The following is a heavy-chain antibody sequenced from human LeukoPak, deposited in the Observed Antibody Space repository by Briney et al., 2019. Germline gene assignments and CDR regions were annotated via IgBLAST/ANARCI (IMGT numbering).Heavy chain of an antibody. CDR2: ISSSSSYI. V-gene: IGHV3-21*01. CDR3: ARVSSGYYFDY. J-gene: IGHJ4*02. Sequence: GGSLTLSCPASGFTFSSYSMNWVRQAPGKGLEWVSSISSSSSYIYYADSVKGRFTIPRDNAKNSLYLQMNSLRAEDTAVYYCARVSSGYYFDYWGQGTLVTVSS. CDR1: GFTFSSYS. D-gene: IGHD3-22*01.